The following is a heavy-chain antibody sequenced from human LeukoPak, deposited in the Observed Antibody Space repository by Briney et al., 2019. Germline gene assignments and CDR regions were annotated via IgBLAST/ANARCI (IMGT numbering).Heavy chain of an antibody. CDR3: ARNRGSNFDWSDY. CDR1: GGSINYYY. V-gene: IGHV4-4*07. D-gene: IGHD3-9*01. Sequence: SETLSLTCIVSGGSINYYYWSWIRQVAGKGLEWTGRIYTSGSTNYNPSLKSRVALSVDTSKNQFSLRLNSVTAADTAVYYCARNRGSNFDWSDYWGQGVLVTVSS. J-gene: IGHJ4*02. CDR2: IYTSGST.